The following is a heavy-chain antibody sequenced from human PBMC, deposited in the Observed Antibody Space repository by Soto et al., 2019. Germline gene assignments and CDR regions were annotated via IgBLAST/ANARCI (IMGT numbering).Heavy chain of an antibody. D-gene: IGHD3-3*01. CDR1: GFTFSSYG. CDR3: ARERFGVVTELAYGMDV. J-gene: IGHJ6*02. V-gene: IGHV3-33*01. CDR2: IWYDGSNK. Sequence: GGSLRLSCAASGFTFSSYGMHWVRQAPGKGLEWVAVIWYDGSNKYYADSVKGRFTISRDNSKNTLYLQMNSLRAEDTAVYYCARERFGVVTELAYGMDVWGQGTTVTVSS.